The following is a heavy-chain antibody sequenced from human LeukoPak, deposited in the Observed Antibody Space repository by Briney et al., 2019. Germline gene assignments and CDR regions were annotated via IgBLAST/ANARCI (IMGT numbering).Heavy chain of an antibody. D-gene: IGHD3-10*01. J-gene: IGHJ4*02. CDR2: IYYSGST. CDR3: ARGRGYFDY. CDR1: GGSISSYY. Sequence: SETLSLTCTVSGGSISSYYWSWIRQPPGKGLEWIGYIYYSGSTNYNPSLKSRVNISGDTSNNQFSLNLSSVTAADTAVYYCARGRGYFDYWGQGTLVTVSS. V-gene: IGHV4-59*01.